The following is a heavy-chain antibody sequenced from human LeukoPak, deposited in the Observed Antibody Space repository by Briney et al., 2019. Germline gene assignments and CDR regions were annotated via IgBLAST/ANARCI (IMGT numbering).Heavy chain of an antibody. CDR1: GFTFTSHG. D-gene: IGHD3-22*01. CDR2: INAGNGNT. CDR3: ARGYYDSSGYLPPFDY. V-gene: IGHV1-3*01. Sequence: GASVKVSCKASGFTFTSHGFTWVRQAPGQRLEWMGWINAGNGNTKYSQKFQGRVTITRDTSASTAYMELSSLRSEDTAVYYCARGYYDSSGYLPPFDYWGQGTLVTVSS. J-gene: IGHJ4*02.